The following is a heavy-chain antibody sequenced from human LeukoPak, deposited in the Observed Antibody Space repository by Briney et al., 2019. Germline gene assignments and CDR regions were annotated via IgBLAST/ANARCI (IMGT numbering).Heavy chain of an antibody. V-gene: IGHV3-30-3*01. J-gene: IGHJ4*02. D-gene: IGHD2-8*01. CDR3: ARVEFDAGSPFDY. Sequence: PERSLRLSCAASGFTFSSYAMHWVRQAPGKGLEWVAVISYDGSNKYYADSVKGRFTISRDNSKNTLYLQMNSLRAEDTAVYYCARVEFDAGSPFDYWGQGTLVTVSS. CDR1: GFTFSSYA. CDR2: ISYDGSNK.